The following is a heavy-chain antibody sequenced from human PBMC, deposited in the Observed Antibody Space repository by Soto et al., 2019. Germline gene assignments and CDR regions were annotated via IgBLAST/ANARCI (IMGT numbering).Heavy chain of an antibody. V-gene: IGHV3-33*01. CDR3: ARDHYSSYYDYYGMDV. Sequence: GGSLRLSCAASGFTFSTYGMHWVRQAPGKGLEWVAVIWYDGSSKHYADSVKGRFTISRDNSKNTLYLQLNSLRAEDTAVYYCARDHYSSYYDYYGMDVWGQGTTVTVSS. D-gene: IGHD5-18*01. CDR2: IWYDGSSK. CDR1: GFTFSTYG. J-gene: IGHJ6*02.